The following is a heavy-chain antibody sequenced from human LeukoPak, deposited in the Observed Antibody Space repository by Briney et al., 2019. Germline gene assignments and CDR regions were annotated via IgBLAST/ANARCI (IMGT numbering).Heavy chain of an antibody. CDR3: ALGDSSGYYCAY. Sequence: GGSLRLSCAASGFTFSSYAMSWVRQAPAKGLEGVANISGSGGSTDYADSVKGRFTISRDNSKNTLYLQVNSLRADDTAVHSCALGDSSGYYCAYWGQGTLVTVSS. J-gene: IGHJ4*02. D-gene: IGHD3-22*01. CDR2: ISGSGGST. V-gene: IGHV3-23*01. CDR1: GFTFSSYA.